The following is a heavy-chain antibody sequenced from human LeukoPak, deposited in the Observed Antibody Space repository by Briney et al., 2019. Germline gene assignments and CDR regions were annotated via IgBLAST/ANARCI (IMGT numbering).Heavy chain of an antibody. CDR1: DGSFSGYY. J-gene: IGHJ4*02. V-gene: IGHV4-34*01. CDR3: ARTSSIADH. Sequence: PSETLSLTCAVYDGSFSGYYWSWVRQPPGKRLEWIGEINHSGSTNYNPSLKSRVTISVDTSKNQFSLKLSSVTAADTAVYYCARTSSIADHWGQGTLVTVSS. D-gene: IGHD6-6*01. CDR2: INHSGST.